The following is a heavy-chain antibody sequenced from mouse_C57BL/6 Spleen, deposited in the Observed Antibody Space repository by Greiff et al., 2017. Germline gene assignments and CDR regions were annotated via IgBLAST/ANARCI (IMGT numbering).Heavy chain of an antibody. CDR2: INPGSGGT. V-gene: IGHV1-54*01. CDR1: GYAFTNYL. Sequence: VQLQQSGAELVRPGTSVKVSCKASGYAFTNYLIEWVKQRPGQGLEWIGVINPGSGGTNYNEKFKGKATLTADKSSSTAYMQFSSLTSEDSAVYFCARETGYWGQGTTLTVSS. CDR3: ARETGY. J-gene: IGHJ2*01.